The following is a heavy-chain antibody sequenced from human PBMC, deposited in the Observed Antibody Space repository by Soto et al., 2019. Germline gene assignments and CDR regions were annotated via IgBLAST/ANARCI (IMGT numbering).Heavy chain of an antibody. V-gene: IGHV1-46*03. CDR3: ARPAYGSGLGVDF. CDR1: GYTFTTYY. J-gene: IGHJ4*02. Sequence: QVQLVQSGAEVKKPGASVKVSCKASGYTFTTYYMHWVRQAPGQGLEWMGIINPSGGSTSYAQTCQGRVTMTRDTSTSTVYMELSSLRSEDTAVYYCARPAYGSGLGVDFWGQGTLVTVSS. D-gene: IGHD3-10*01. CDR2: INPSGGST.